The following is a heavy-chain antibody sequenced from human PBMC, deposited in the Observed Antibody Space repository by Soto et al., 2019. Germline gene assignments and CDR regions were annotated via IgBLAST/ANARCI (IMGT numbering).Heavy chain of an antibody. D-gene: IGHD2-21*02. CDR3: ARSRAYCGGDCPSLFDY. CDR2: IYSGGST. V-gene: IGHV3-53*01. J-gene: IGHJ4*02. Sequence: ESGGGLIQPGGSLRLSCAASGFTVSSNYMSWVRQAPGKGLEWVSVIYSGGSTYYADSVKGRFTISRDNSKNTLYLQMNSLRAEDTAVYYCARSRAYCGGDCPSLFDYWGQGTLVTVSS. CDR1: GFTVSSNY.